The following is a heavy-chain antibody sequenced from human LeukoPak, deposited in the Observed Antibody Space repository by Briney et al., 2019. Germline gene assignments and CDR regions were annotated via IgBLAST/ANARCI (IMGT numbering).Heavy chain of an antibody. D-gene: IGHD3-22*01. CDR2: ISAYNGNT. CDR3: ARGEYYYDTSAYYNLDY. J-gene: IGHJ4*02. CDR1: GYTFTSYG. V-gene: IGHV1-18*01. Sequence: ASVKVSCKASGYTFTSYGINWVRQAPGQGLQWMGWISAYNGNTNYAQGLQGRVTMTTDTSTSTAYMELRSLRSDDTAVYYCARGEYYYDTSAYYNLDYWGQGTLVTVSS.